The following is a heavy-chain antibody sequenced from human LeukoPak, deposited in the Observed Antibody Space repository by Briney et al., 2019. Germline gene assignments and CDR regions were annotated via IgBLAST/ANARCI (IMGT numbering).Heavy chain of an antibody. CDR3: ARARGGSSWSGDFQH. Sequence: SETLSLTCTVSGGSANSYYWSWIRQSPGKGLEWIGSIYYSGSTNYNPSLESRVTISVDTSKNQFSLKVSSVTAADTAVYYCARARGGSSWSGDFQHWGQGTLVTISS. CDR2: IYYSGST. D-gene: IGHD2-15*01. V-gene: IGHV4-59*02. CDR1: GGSANSYY. J-gene: IGHJ1*01.